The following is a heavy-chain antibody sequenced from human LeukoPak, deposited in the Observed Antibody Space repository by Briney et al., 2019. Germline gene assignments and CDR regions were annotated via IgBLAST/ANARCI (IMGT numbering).Heavy chain of an antibody. Sequence: GGSLRLSCAASGFTFSSYAMTWVRQPPGKGLEGVSSITGSTGSTYYADSVKGRFTISRDNSKNTLYLQMNSLRAEDTAVYYCAKRYSGSSGLYNFDYWGQGTLVTVSS. CDR2: ITGSTGST. CDR1: GFTFSSYA. D-gene: IGHD1-26*01. CDR3: AKRYSGSSGLYNFDY. J-gene: IGHJ4*02. V-gene: IGHV3-23*01.